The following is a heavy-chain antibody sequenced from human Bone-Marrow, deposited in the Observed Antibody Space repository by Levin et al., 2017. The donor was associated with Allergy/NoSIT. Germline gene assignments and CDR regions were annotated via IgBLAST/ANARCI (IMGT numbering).Heavy chain of an antibody. CDR3: ARDACRGDGCYHPYYFYRDV. CDR1: GGSISSGSYY. D-gene: IGHD2-15*01. CDR2: IHYSGTT. J-gene: IGHJ6*03. Sequence: SETLSLTCSVSGGSISSGSYYWSWIRQHPGKGLEWIGYIHYSGTTYSIPSLRSRVTISLDTAKNQYSLKLSSVTAADTAVYYCARDACRGDGCYHPYYFYRDVWGEGTTVTVSS. V-gene: IGHV4-31*03.